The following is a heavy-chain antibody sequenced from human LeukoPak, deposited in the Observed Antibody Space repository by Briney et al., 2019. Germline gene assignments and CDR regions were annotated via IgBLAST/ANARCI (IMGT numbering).Heavy chain of an antibody. D-gene: IGHD3-22*01. CDR2: ISSSSSTI. J-gene: IGHJ4*02. CDR3: ARGLSSGYLDY. V-gene: IGHV3-48*01. CDR1: GFTFSSYS. Sequence: GGSXRLSCAASGFTFSSYSMNWVRQXPGKGLEWVSYISSSSSTIYYADSVKGRFTISRDNAKNSLYLQMNSLRGEDTAVYYCARGLSSGYLDYWGQGTLVTVSS.